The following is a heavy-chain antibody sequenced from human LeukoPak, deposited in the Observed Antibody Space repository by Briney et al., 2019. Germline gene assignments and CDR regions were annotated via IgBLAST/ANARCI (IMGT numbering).Heavy chain of an antibody. CDR2: ISAYNGNT. V-gene: IGHV1-18*01. D-gene: IGHD2-15*01. CDR3: ARTYCSGGSCLSWFDP. J-gene: IGHJ5*02. CDR1: GYTFTSYG. Sequence: ASVKVSCKASGYTFTSYGISWVRQAPGQGLEWMGWISAYNGNTNYARKLQGRVTMTTDTSISTAYMELSSLRSEDTAVYYCARTYCSGGSCLSWFDPWGQGTLVTVSS.